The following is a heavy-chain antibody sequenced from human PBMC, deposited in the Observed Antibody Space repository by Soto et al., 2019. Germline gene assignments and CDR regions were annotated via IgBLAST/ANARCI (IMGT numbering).Heavy chain of an antibody. CDR2: ISGSGGST. Sequence: EVQLLESGGGLVQPGGSLRLSCAASGFTFSSYAMNWVRQAPGKGLEWVSVISGSGGSTYYADSVKGRFTISRDNSKNTLYLQMTSLRAEDTAVYSCAKRATGTDFDYWGQGTLVTVSS. D-gene: IGHD1-1*01. J-gene: IGHJ4*02. CDR1: GFTFSSYA. CDR3: AKRATGTDFDY. V-gene: IGHV3-23*01.